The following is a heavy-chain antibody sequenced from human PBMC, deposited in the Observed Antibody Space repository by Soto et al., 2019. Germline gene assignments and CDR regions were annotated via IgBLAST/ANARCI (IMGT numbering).Heavy chain of an antibody. CDR1: GFTFSSYW. CDR2: INSDGSST. CDR3: ARAGDMDV. V-gene: IGHV3-74*01. Sequence: GGSLRLSCAASGFTFSSYWMHWVRQAPGKGLVCVSRINSDGSSTIYADSVKGRFAISRDNDKNTLYLQMNSLRDEETAVYYCARAGDMDVWGQGTTVTVSS. J-gene: IGHJ6*02.